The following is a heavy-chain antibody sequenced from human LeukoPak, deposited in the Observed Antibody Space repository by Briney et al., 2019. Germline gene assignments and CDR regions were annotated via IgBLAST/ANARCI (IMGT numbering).Heavy chain of an antibody. D-gene: IGHD2-2*01. Sequence: GSLRLSCAATGFTFSTYTMNWVRQAPGQGLEWVSSISSISSHIFYADSVKGRFTISRDNAKNSLYLQMSSLRAEDTAVYYCASSPPYCSSTNCYANYWGQGTLVTVSS. CDR3: ASSPPYCSSTNCYANY. J-gene: IGHJ4*02. CDR2: ISSISSHI. V-gene: IGHV3-21*01. CDR1: GFTFSTYT.